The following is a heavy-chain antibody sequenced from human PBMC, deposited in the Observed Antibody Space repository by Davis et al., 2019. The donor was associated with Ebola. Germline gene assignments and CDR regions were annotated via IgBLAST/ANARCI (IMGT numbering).Heavy chain of an antibody. CDR3: ARSACSGDCAIDY. V-gene: IGHV3-48*02. CDR2: NDSSASTI. J-gene: IGHJ4*02. D-gene: IGHD2-21*01. Sequence: GGSLRLSCTTSGFTFGDYAMTWVRQAPGKGLEWVSYNDSSASTIYYADSVKGRFTISRDNAKDSLYLEMNSLGDEDTAVYYCARSACSGDCAIDYWGQGILVTVSS. CDR1: GFTFGDYA.